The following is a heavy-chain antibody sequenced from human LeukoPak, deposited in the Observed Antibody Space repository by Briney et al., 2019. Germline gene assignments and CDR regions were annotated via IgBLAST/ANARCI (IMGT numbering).Heavy chain of an antibody. D-gene: IGHD6-6*01. J-gene: IGHJ5*02. V-gene: IGHV4-38-2*02. Sequence: SETLSLTCTVSGYSISSGYYWGWIRQPPGKGLEWIGSIYHSGSTYYNPSLKSRVTISVDTSKNQFSLKLSSVTAADTAVYYCARDPGIAARNNWFDPWGQGTLVTVSS. CDR3: ARDPGIAARNNWFDP. CDR1: GYSISSGYY. CDR2: IYHSGST.